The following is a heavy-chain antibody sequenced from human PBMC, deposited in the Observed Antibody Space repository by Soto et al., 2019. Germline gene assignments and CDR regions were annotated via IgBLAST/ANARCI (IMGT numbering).Heavy chain of an antibody. V-gene: IGHV3-48*01. J-gene: IGHJ4*02. CDR2: ISSSSSTI. Sequence: GGSLRLSCAASGFTFSSYSMYWVRQAPGKGLEWVSYISSSSSTIYYADSVKGRFTISRDNAKNSLYLQMNSLRAEDTAVYYCARERAELDYWGQGTLVTVSS. CDR1: GFTFSSYS. CDR3: ARERAELDY.